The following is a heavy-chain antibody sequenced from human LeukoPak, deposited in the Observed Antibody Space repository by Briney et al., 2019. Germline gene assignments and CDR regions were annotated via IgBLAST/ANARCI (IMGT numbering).Heavy chain of an antibody. V-gene: IGHV4-59*05. CDR3: ARHTKLERHDY. J-gene: IGHJ4*02. Sequence: SETLSLTCTVSGGSISSYYWSWIRQPPGKGLEWIGSIDHSGSTYYNPSLKSRVTISVDTSKNQFSLRLSSVTAADTAVYYCARHTKLERHDYWGQGTLVTVSS. CDR1: GGSISSYY. D-gene: IGHD1-1*01. CDR2: IDHSGST.